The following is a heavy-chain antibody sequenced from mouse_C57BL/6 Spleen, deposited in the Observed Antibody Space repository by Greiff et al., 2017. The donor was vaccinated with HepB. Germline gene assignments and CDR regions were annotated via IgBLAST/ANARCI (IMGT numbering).Heavy chain of an antibody. CDR1: GYSITSGYY. Sequence: EVKLEESGPGLVKPSQSLSLTCSVTGYSITSGYYWNWIRQFPGNKLEWMGYISYDGSNNYNPSLKNRISITRDTSKNQFFLKLNSVTTEDTATYYCAREGAGSSSYFDVWGTGTTVTVSS. J-gene: IGHJ1*03. CDR3: AREGAGSSSYFDV. CDR2: ISYDGSN. V-gene: IGHV3-6*01.